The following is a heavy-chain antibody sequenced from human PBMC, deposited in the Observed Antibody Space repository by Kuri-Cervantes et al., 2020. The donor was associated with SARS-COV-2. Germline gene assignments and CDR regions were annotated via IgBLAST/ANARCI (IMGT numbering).Heavy chain of an antibody. D-gene: IGHD2-2*01. CDR2: IYYSGST. CDR3: ARVVPAASGAVNNYSGMDV. Sequence: SESLSLSCAVSGGSISSYYWSWIRQPPGKGLEWIGYIYYSGSTNYNPSLKSRVTISVDTSKNQFSLKLRSVTAADTAVYYCARVVPAASGAVNNYSGMDVWGQGTTVTVSS. V-gene: IGHV4-59*01. J-gene: IGHJ6*02. CDR1: GGSISSYY.